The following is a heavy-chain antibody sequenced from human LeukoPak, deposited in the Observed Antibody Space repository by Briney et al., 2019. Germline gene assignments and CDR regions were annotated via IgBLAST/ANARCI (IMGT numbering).Heavy chain of an antibody. D-gene: IGHD1-26*01. J-gene: IGHJ6*02. CDR2: ISSIGSTI. CDR3: TRDDSKWGRHGTDV. V-gene: IGHV3-48*03. CDR1: GFMFSAYE. Sequence: GGSLRLSCAASGFMFSAYEMNWVRQAPGKGLEWVSYISSIGSTISYADSARGRFTVSGDNAKNSLYLQMDSLRAEDTAVYYCTRDDSKWGRHGTDVWGQGTTVTVSS.